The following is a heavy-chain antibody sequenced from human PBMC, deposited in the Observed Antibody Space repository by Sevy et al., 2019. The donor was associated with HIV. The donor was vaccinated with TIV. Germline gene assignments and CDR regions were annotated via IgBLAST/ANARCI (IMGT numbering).Heavy chain of an antibody. CDR1: GFNINTYW. V-gene: IGHV3-7*01. CDR3: VRAIVIEGSF. J-gene: IGHJ4*02. Sequence: GGSLRLSCAASGFNINTYWMNWVRQAPGKGLEWVANIKYDGSEIYYVDSVRGRFTISKDNARNLVYLRMNSLRAEDTALYYCVRAIVIEGSFWGQGTLVTVSS. CDR2: IKYDGSEI. D-gene: IGHD2-21*01.